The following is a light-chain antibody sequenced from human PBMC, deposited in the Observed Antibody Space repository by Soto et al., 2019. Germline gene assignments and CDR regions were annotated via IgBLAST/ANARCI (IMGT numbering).Light chain of an antibody. CDR3: CSYTGSSTFVV. V-gene: IGLV2-23*02. J-gene: IGLJ2*01. Sequence: QSALTQPASVSGSPGQSITISCTGTSSDVGRYNLVSWYQLHPGKAPKLMIYEVTKRPSGVSNRFSGSKSGNTASLTISGLQAEDEADYYSCSYTGSSTFVVFGGGTKVTVL. CDR2: EVT. CDR1: SSDVGRYNL.